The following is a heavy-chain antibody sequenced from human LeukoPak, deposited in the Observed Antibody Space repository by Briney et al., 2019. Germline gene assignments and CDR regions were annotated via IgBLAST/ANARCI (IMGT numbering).Heavy chain of an antibody. J-gene: IGHJ4*02. V-gene: IGHV4-31*03. CDR2: IYYSGTT. D-gene: IGHD5-24*01. CDR1: GGSISSGGYY. Sequence: SETLSLTCTVSGGSISSGGYYWSWIRQHPGKGLEWIGYIYYSGTTYYNPSLKSRVTISVDTSNNQFSLELTSVTAADTAVYYCARSLDGYKLDYWGQGTLVTVSS. CDR3: ARSLDGYKLDY.